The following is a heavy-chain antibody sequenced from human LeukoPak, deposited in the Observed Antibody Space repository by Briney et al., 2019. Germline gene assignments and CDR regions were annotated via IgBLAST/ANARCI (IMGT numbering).Heavy chain of an antibody. CDR1: GFTLSNHW. Sequence: GGSLRLSCAASGFTLSNHWMIWVRQAPGKGLECVANIKQDGTEKYYLDSVKGRFTISRDNSKNTLYLQMNSLRAEDTAVYYCAKENYYGSGSYPDYWGQGTLVTVSS. D-gene: IGHD3-10*01. CDR2: IKQDGTEK. CDR3: AKENYYGSGSYPDY. J-gene: IGHJ4*02. V-gene: IGHV3-7*03.